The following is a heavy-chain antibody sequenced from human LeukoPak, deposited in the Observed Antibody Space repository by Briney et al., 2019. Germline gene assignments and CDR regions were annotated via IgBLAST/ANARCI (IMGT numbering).Heavy chain of an antibody. J-gene: IGHJ4*02. CDR2: ISGDGSTT. CDR1: GFTFSSYW. Sequence: RGSLRLSCAASGFTFSSYWMHWVRQAPGMGLVWVSRISGDGSTTSYADSVKGRFTISRDNAKNTLYLQMNSLRAEDTAVYYCARLDILTGNYYYFNFWGQGTLVTVSS. V-gene: IGHV3-74*01. D-gene: IGHD3-9*01. CDR3: ARLDILTGNYYYFNF.